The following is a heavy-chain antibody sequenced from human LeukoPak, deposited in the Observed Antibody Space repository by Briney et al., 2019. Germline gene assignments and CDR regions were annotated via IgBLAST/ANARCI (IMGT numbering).Heavy chain of an antibody. Sequence: GGSLRLSCAASGFTFSSYGMHWVRQAPGKGLEWVAVISYDGSNKYYADSVKGRFTISRDNSKNTLYLQMNSLRAEDTAVYYCARDTVTAAEGYYYYGMDVWGKGTTVTVSS. CDR1: GFTFSSYG. CDR3: ARDTVTAAEGYYYYGMDV. D-gene: IGHD4-11*01. V-gene: IGHV3-30*03. J-gene: IGHJ6*04. CDR2: ISYDGSNK.